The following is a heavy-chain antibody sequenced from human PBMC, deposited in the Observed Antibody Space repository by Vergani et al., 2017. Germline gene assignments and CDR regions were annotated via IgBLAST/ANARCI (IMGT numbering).Heavy chain of an antibody. V-gene: IGHV3-23*04. CDR2: ISGSGGST. D-gene: IGHD6-19*01. CDR3: AKAPSVAGTLDY. J-gene: IGHJ4*02. Sequence: EVQLVESGGGLVKPGGSLRVSCAASGFTFSSYAMSWVRQAPGKGLEWVSAISGSGGSTYYADSVKGRFTISRDNSKNTLYLQMNSLRAEDTAVYYCAKAPSVAGTLDYWGQGTLVTVSS. CDR1: GFTFSSYA.